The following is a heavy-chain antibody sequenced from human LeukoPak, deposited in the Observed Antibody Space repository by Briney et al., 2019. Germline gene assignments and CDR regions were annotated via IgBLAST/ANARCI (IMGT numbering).Heavy chain of an antibody. CDR2: ISAYNGNT. Sequence: ASVKVSCKASGYTFTSYGISWVRQAPGQGLEWMGWISAYNGNTNYAQKLQGRVTMTTDTSTSTAYMELRSLRSDDTAVYYCARHIIYDSSGRFDYWGQGTLVTVSS. CDR3: ARHIIYDSSGRFDY. V-gene: IGHV1-18*01. D-gene: IGHD3-22*01. J-gene: IGHJ4*02. CDR1: GYTFTSYG.